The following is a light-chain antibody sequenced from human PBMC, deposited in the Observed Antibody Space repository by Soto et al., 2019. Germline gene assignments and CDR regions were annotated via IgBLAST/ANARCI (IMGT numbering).Light chain of an antibody. J-gene: IGKJ3*01. CDR2: WAS. CDR1: QNILYKSKNKNY. CDR3: QQYHTTPFT. V-gene: IGKV4-1*01. Sequence: DIVMTQSPDSLGMSLGERATINCKSSQNILYKSKNKNYLAWYQQKPGQPPKLLIYWASTRESGVPDRFSGSGSGKDFTLTINGLQAEDVAVYFCQQYHTTPFTFGPGNKVEIK.